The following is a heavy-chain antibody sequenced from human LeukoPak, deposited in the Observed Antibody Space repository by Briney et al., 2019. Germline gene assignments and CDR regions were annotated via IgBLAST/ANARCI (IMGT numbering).Heavy chain of an antibody. Sequence: KPSETLSLTCTVSGGSISSSSYYWGWIRQPPGKGREWFGSIYYSGSTYYNPSLKSRVAISVDTSKNQFSLKVSSVTAADTAVYYCAREPMYSSSGGYNWFDSWGQGTLVTVSS. CDR1: GGSISSSSYY. D-gene: IGHD6-13*01. CDR3: AREPMYSSSGGYNWFDS. V-gene: IGHV4-39*07. CDR2: IYYSGST. J-gene: IGHJ5*01.